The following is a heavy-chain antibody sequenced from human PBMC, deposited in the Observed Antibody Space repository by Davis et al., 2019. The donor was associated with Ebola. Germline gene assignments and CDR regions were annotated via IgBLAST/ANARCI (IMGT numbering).Heavy chain of an antibody. CDR3: ATSVWGSYKDAFDI. CDR2: INPHNGNT. CDR1: GYTFTSYG. V-gene: IGHV1-18*04. J-gene: IGHJ3*02. Sequence: ASVKVSCKASGYTFTSYGITWVRQAPGQGLEWMGWINPHNGNTNYAQNVQGRVTMTTDKSTSTAYMELSSLRSEDTAVYYCATSVWGSYKDAFDIWGQGTMVTVSS. D-gene: IGHD3-16*01.